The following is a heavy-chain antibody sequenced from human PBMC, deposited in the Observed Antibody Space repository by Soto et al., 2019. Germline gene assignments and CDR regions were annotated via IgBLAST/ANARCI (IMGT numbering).Heavy chain of an antibody. J-gene: IGHJ3*02. CDR3: AHTDDCSGYHYWRMYAFDI. V-gene: IGHV2-5*02. D-gene: IGHD3-22*01. CDR2: MYWDDDK. CDR1: GFSLSTSGVG. Sequence: QITLKESGPTLVKPTQTLTLTCTFSGFSLSTSGVGVGWIRQPPGKALEWLALMYWDDDKRYSPSLTSRLTITKYTSKNPVDLTMTNMDPVDTATYYCAHTDDCSGYHYWRMYAFDIWGQGTMVTVSS.